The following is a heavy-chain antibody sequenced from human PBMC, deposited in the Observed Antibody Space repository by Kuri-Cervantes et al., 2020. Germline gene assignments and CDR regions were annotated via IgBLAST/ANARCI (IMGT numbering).Heavy chain of an antibody. D-gene: IGHD2-2*01. CDR2: IYWDDDK. Sequence: SGPTLVKPTQTLTLTCSFSGFSLTTSGVGVGWIRQPPGKALEWLALIYWDDDKRYSPSLRSRLTITKDTSKNQVVLTMTNLDPVDTATYYCAHRLLGPGGGLCLDAFDIWGQGTMVTVSS. V-gene: IGHV2-5*02. CDR1: GFSLTTSGVG. CDR3: AHRLLGPGGGLCLDAFDI. J-gene: IGHJ3*02.